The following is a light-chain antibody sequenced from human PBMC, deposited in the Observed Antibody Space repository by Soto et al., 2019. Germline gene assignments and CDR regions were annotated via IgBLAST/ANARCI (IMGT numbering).Light chain of an antibody. Sequence: EIVLTQSPATLSLSPGARATLSCRASQSVRTYLAWYQHKRGQAPRLLIYDTSNRATGIPARFSGSGSGTDFTLTISSLEPEDVALYYCQQRSSWPQVTFGQGTRLEIK. CDR3: QQRSSWPQVT. J-gene: IGKJ5*01. CDR2: DTS. V-gene: IGKV3-11*01. CDR1: QSVRTY.